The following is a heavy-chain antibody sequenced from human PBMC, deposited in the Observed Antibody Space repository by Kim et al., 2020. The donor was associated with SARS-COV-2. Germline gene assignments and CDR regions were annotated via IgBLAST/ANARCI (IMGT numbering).Heavy chain of an antibody. D-gene: IGHD6-13*01. V-gene: IGHV3-33*06. CDR3: AKDQRGSSWYRAGDY. Sequence: DSVKGRFTISRDNSKNTLYLQMNSLRAEDTAVYYCAKDQRGSSWYRAGDYWGQGTVVTVYS. J-gene: IGHJ4*02.